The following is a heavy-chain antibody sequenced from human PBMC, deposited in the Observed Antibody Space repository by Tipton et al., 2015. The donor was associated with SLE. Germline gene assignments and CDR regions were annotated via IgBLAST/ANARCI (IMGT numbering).Heavy chain of an antibody. CDR3: ARGGTGDGRNPFDP. CDR2: ITRRGKT. D-gene: IGHD4-23*01. V-gene: IGHV4-34*01. Sequence: TLSLTCAVHDGSLSNYYWSWFRRPPGRGPEWIGEITRRGKTNYNPYLKSRVTISVDTSKNQFSLNLRSVTAADTAVYYCARGGTGDGRNPFDPWGQGTTVTVSS. J-gene: IGHJ3*01. CDR1: DGSLSNYY.